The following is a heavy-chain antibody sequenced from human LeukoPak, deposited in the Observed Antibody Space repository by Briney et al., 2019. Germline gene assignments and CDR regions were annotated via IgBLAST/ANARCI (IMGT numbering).Heavy chain of an antibody. CDR2: IYENGGTT. CDR3: AKDFRIGYSAHFDY. CDR1: GFTFRSHA. V-gene: IGHV3-23*01. J-gene: IGHJ4*02. Sequence: GGSLRLSCVGSGFTFRSHAKSWVRQAPEKGLEFVSGIYENGGTTYYADSVKGRFSISRDNSKNTLYLQMDSLRGEDTAVYYCAKDFRIGYSAHFDYWGQGALVTVSS. D-gene: IGHD2-21*01.